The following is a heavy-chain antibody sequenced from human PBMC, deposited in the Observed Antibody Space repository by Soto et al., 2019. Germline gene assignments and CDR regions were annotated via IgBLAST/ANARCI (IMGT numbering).Heavy chain of an antibody. CDR3: ARQRSSVVTQAYFVE. Sequence: SETLSLTCTVTGDSISSRSYYWGWIRQPPGKGLEWIGSIYYSGSTYNNPSLRSRVSMSIDTSKDQFSLKLKYVTAADTALYFCARQRSSVVTQAYFVEWGPGSLVTVSP. CDR2: IYYSGST. V-gene: IGHV4-39*01. CDR1: GDSISSRSYY. D-gene: IGHD2-21*02. J-gene: IGHJ4*02.